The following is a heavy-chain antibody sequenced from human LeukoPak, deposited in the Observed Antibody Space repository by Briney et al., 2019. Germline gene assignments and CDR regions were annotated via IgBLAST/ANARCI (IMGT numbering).Heavy chain of an antibody. CDR3: ARLEGRGVIPLYYFDC. Sequence: SETLSLTCTVSGGSISSSSYYWGWLRQPPGKGLEWIGSICYSGSTYYNPSLKSRVTISVDTSKNQFSLKLSSVTAADTAVYYCARLEGRGVIPLYYFDCWGQGTLVTVSS. CDR1: GGSISSSSYY. V-gene: IGHV4-39*01. CDR2: ICYSGST. J-gene: IGHJ4*02. D-gene: IGHD3-10*01.